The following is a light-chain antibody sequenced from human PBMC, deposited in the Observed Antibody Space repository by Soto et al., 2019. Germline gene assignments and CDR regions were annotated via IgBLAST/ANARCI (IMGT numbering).Light chain of an antibody. CDR2: GAS. V-gene: IGKV3-20*01. CDR3: HMYGGAPPANP. Sequence: EIVLTQSPGILSLSPGERATLSCRASQSASSSYLAWYQQKPGQAPRLLIYGASSRSAGIQDGFSGSGSGTDFTLSIGRLEPEDFAVYYCHMYGGAPPANPLGQGNKLEI. J-gene: IGKJ2*01. CDR1: QSASSSY.